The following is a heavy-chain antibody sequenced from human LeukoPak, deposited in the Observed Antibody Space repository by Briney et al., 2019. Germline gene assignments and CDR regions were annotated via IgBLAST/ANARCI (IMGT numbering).Heavy chain of an antibody. D-gene: IGHD1-26*01. CDR3: AGGHYPLEF. CDR1: GGSISSYS. Sequence: SETLSLTCTVSGGSISSYSWSWIRQPPGKGLEWIGYIYYSGSTNHNPSLKSRVIISVDTSRTQFSLKLSSVTAADTALYYCAGGHYPLEFWGQGALVTVSS. V-gene: IGHV4-59*01. CDR2: IYYSGST. J-gene: IGHJ4*02.